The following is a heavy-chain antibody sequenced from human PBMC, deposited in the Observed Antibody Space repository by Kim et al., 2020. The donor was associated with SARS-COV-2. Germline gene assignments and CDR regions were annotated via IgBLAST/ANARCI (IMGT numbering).Heavy chain of an antibody. V-gene: IGHV3-15*01. CDR2: IKSKTDSGTS. D-gene: IGHD3-10*01. CDR3: TTFPVLGLSAFDI. J-gene: IGHJ3*02. Sequence: GGSLRLSCAGSRFTFSNYGMSWVRQAPGKGLEWVGRIKSKTDSGTSDYAAPGKGKFTISRDDSKNTLYLQMSSPQTEDTAVYYCTTFPVLGLSAFDIWGQGTIVTVSS. CDR1: RFTFSNYG.